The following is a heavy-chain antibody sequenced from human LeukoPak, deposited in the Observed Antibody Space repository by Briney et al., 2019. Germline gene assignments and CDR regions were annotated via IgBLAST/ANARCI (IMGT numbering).Heavy chain of an antibody. Sequence: GGSLGLSCTASGFTFSVYEMNWVRQAPGKGLEWVSFISSAGSHTYYADSVKGRFTISRDNAKNALYLQMNSLRAEDTAVYYCAKGDGSFVMDFWGQGTLVTVSS. J-gene: IGHJ4*02. CDR2: ISSAGSHT. CDR1: GFTFSVYE. CDR3: AKGDGSFVMDF. V-gene: IGHV3-48*03. D-gene: IGHD3-16*02.